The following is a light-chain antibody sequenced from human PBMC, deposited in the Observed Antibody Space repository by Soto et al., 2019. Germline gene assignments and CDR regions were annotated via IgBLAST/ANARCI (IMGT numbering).Light chain of an antibody. CDR3: QQYNEYPYT. V-gene: IGKV1-5*03. J-gene: IGKJ2*01. CDR2: RAS. CDR1: QSISTY. Sequence: DIQMTQSPSPLSASVGDRVSITCRASQSISTYLAWYQQKPGRAPQALIYRASSLESGVPSRFSGSGSGTGFTLTISSLLPDDFATYYCQQYNEYPYTFGQGTKLEIK.